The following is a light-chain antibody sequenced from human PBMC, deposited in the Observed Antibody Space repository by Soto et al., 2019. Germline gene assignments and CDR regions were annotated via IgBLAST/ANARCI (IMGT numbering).Light chain of an antibody. J-gene: IGKJ1*01. CDR3: QQSSNIPWT. Sequence: IQMPQSPSSLSASVGDRVTITCRASQGIDNYLNWYVQRPGKAPELLIYSTSNLKSGVPSRFRGSGSGTDFSLTINSLQSEDFATYYCQQSSNIPWTFGQGTKVDI. V-gene: IGKV1-39*01. CDR1: QGIDNY. CDR2: STS.